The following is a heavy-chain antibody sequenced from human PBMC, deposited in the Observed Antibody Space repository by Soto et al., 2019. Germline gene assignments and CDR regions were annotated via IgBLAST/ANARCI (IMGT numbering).Heavy chain of an antibody. J-gene: IGHJ4*02. D-gene: IGHD2-15*01. CDR2: ISYDSSNK. Sequence: VQLLESGGGLIQPGGSLRLSCAASGFTFSYGIHWLRQAPGKGLEWVAYISYDSSNKFYGDSVKGRFTISRDNYKNTEFLQMNSLRAEDTAVYYCAKRVIGYCSGNTCDDYWGQGTLVAVSS. CDR3: AKRVIGYCSGNTCDDY. V-gene: IGHV3-30*18. CDR1: GFTFSYG.